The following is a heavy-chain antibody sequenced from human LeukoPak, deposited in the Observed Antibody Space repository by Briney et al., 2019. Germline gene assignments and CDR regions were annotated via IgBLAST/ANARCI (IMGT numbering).Heavy chain of an antibody. CDR2: IYYSGST. CDR1: GGSISSSSYY. D-gene: IGHD2-2*01. CDR3: ARHAYGDIVVVPAAMPAEPYFDY. V-gene: IGHV4-39*01. Sequence: SETLSLTCTVSGGSISSSSYYWGWIRQPPGKGLEWIGSIYYSGSTYYNPSLKSRVTISVDTSKNQFSLKLSSVTAADTAVYYCARHAYGDIVVVPAAMPAEPYFDYWGQGTLVTGSS. J-gene: IGHJ4*02.